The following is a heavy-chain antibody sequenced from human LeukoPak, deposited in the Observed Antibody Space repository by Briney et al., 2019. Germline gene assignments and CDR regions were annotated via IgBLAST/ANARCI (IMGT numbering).Heavy chain of an antibody. Sequence: GGSLRLSCAASGFTFSSYAMNWVRQAPGKGLEWVSCIRGNSGMRFYSDSVRGRFTISRDNSKNTVYLQMDSLRVDDTAVYFCAKDQEDRGYPSSFDFWGQGTLVTVSS. J-gene: IGHJ4*02. V-gene: IGHV3-23*01. CDR3: AKDQEDRGYPSSFDF. CDR1: GFTFSSYA. D-gene: IGHD2-15*01. CDR2: IRGNSGMR.